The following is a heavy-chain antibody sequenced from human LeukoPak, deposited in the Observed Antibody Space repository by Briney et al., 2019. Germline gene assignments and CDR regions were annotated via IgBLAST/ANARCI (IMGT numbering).Heavy chain of an antibody. CDR3: ATQEWELLALDY. CDR1: GGSISSSSYY. J-gene: IGHJ4*02. V-gene: IGHV4-39*01. D-gene: IGHD1-26*01. Sequence: NPSETLSLTCTVSGGSISSSSYYWGWIRQPPGKGLEWIGSIYYSGSTYYNPSLKSRVTISVDTSKNQFSLKLSSVIAADTAVYYCATQEWELLALDYWGQGTLVTVSS. CDR2: IYYSGST.